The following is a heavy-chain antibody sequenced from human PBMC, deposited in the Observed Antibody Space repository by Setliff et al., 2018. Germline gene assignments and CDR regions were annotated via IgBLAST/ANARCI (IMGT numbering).Heavy chain of an antibody. D-gene: IGHD3-3*01. CDR2: ISYDGSNQ. CDR1: GFTPGSHA. J-gene: IGHJ4*02. V-gene: IGHV3-30*01. CDR3: ARERHLLSTVVIFGLFDF. Sequence: GGSLRLSCAPSGFTPGSHAMHGLRHAPGKGLEWVAVISYDGSNQYYADSVKGRFTVSRDNSKNTLSLQMYSLRTEDTALYYCARERHLLSTVVIFGLFDFWGQGALVTVSS.